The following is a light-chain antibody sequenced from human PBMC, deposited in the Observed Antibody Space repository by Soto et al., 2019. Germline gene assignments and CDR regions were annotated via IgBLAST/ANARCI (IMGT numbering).Light chain of an antibody. Sequence: SYELTQPPSVSVSPGLTASITCSGDKLGERYACWYQQKPGQSPVLVIYQDNKRPSGIPERFSGSNSGNTATLTISGTQPMDEADYYCQAWDSGTDVVFGGGTKLTVL. CDR1: KLGERY. CDR2: QDN. J-gene: IGLJ2*01. V-gene: IGLV3-1*01. CDR3: QAWDSGTDVV.